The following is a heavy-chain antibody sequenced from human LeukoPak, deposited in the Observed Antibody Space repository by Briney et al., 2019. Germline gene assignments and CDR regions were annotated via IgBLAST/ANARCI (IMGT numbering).Heavy chain of an antibody. CDR3: ANEIRPNDY. Sequence: GGSLRLSCAASGFTFSGYAMNWVRQAPGKGLEWVSLVFASGSTTKYADSVKGRFTISRDNSKNTLYLQMNSLRAEDTAVYYCANEIRPNDYWGQGTQVTVSS. CDR1: GFTFSGYA. D-gene: IGHD4-17*01. CDR2: VFASGSTT. V-gene: IGHV3-23*05. J-gene: IGHJ4*02.